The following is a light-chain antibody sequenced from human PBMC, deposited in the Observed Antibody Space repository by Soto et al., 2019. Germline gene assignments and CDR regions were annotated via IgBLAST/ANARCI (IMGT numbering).Light chain of an antibody. J-gene: IGKJ1*01. CDR2: DAS. Sequence: DIQMTQSPSTLSASVGDRFTITCLASQSISSWLAWYQQTPGKVPKLLIYDASSLESGVPSRFSGSGSGTEFTLTISSLQPDDFATYYCQHYNSYSEAFGQGTKVDIK. CDR1: QSISSW. V-gene: IGKV1-5*01. CDR3: QHYNSYSEA.